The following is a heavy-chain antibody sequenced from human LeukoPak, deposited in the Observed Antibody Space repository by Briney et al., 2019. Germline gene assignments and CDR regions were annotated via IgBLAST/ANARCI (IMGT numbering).Heavy chain of an antibody. V-gene: IGHV1-58*01. CDR1: GFTFTNSA. CDR2: IVVGSGNS. CDR3: AADTLQVAS. Sequence: SVKDSCKASGFTFTNSALQWVGQARGQRLEWIGWIVVGSGNSYYAQKFQERVTITRDMSTSTAYMELSSLKYEDTAVYYCAADTLQVASWGQGTLVTVSS. J-gene: IGHJ4*02. D-gene: IGHD4-11*01.